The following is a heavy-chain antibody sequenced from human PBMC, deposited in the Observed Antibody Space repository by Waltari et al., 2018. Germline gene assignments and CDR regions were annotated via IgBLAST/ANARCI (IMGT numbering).Heavy chain of an antibody. CDR2: SSAYNGYT. V-gene: IGHV1-18*01. J-gene: IGHJ6*02. CDR3: ARALFGVINQYDYGVDV. D-gene: IGHD3-3*01. CDR1: GFKFSTYS. Sequence: QVQLVQSGAEVKKPGASVKVSCKGSGFKFSTYSFSWARQAPGQWLEWMGWSSAYNGYTRYALKVQGRVTMTTDTSTNTAYMELRSLRSDDTAVYYGARALFGVINQYDYGVDVWGQGTAVTVSS.